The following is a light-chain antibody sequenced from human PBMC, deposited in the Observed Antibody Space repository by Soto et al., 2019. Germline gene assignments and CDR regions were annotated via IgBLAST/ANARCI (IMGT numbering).Light chain of an antibody. J-gene: IGKJ1*01. CDR1: QSISSW. CDR3: QHSRT. Sequence: DIQMTQSPSTLSASVGDRVTITCRASQSISSWLAWYQQKPGKAPKLLIYKASSLESGVPSRFSGSGSGTEFTLTISSLQPYDFATYYCQHSRTFGQGTKVEIK. V-gene: IGKV1-5*03. CDR2: KAS.